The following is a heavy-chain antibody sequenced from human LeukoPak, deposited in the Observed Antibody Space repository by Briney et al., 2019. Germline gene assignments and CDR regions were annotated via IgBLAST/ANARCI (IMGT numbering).Heavy chain of an antibody. CDR2: INSDGSST. J-gene: IGHJ6*03. CDR3: AREAYGDYVSFYYYYYMDV. CDR1: GFTFSSYW. Sequence: GGSLRLSCAASGFTFSSYWMHWVRQAPGKGLVWVSRINSDGSSTSYADSVKGRFTISRDNAKNSLYLQMNSLRAEDTAVYYCAREAYGDYVSFYYYYYMDVWGKGTTVTVSS. D-gene: IGHD4-17*01. V-gene: IGHV3-74*01.